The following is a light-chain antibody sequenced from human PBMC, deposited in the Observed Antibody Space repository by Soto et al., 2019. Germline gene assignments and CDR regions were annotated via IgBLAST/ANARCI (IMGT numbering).Light chain of an antibody. V-gene: IGLV3-21*04. J-gene: IGLJ2*01. CDR2: YDR. CDR1: NIGSES. Sequence: SYELTQPPSVSVAPGKTARTTCGEDNIGSESVHWYQQRPGQAPVLVIYYDRERPSGIPERFSGSNSGNTATLTISRVEAGDEADYYCQVWDTNNDHAVFGGGTKLTVL. CDR3: QVWDTNNDHAV.